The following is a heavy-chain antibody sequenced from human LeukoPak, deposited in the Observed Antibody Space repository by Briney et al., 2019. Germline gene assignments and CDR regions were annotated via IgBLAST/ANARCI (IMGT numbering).Heavy chain of an antibody. V-gene: IGHV1-8*01. Sequence: GASVKVSCKASEYTFTSYDINWVRQATGQGLEWMGRMSPNSGNTAYAQKFQGRVTMTRNTSISTAYMELSSLRSEDTAVYYCARDIGYYYGMDVWGQGTTVTVSS. CDR1: EYTFTSYD. J-gene: IGHJ6*02. D-gene: IGHD5-12*01. CDR3: ARDIGYYYGMDV. CDR2: MSPNSGNT.